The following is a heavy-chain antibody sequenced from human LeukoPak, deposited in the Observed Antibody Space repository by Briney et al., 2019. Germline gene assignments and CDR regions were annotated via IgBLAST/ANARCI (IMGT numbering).Heavy chain of an antibody. CDR3: AKDQHGWIFGVGVD. V-gene: IGHV3-23*01. CDR2: ISGSGGST. J-gene: IGHJ1*01. CDR1: GFTFSSYG. Sequence: GSLRLSCAASGFTFSSYGMHWVRPAPGKGLEWVSAISGSGGSTYYADSVKGRFTMSRDNSKNTLYVQMNSLRAEDTAVYFCAKDQHGWIFGVGVDWGQGTLVTVSS. D-gene: IGHD3-3*01.